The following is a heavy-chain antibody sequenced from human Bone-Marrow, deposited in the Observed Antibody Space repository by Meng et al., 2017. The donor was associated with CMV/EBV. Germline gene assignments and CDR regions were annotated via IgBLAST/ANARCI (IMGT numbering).Heavy chain of an antibody. Sequence: GGSLRLSCAASGFTFSGSAMHWVRQASGKGLEWVGRIRSKANSYATAYAASVKGRFTISRDDSKNTAYLQMNSLKTEDTAVYYCTLKWELLPSVHYYGMDVWGQGTTVTGSS. CDR3: TLKWELLPSVHYYGMDV. V-gene: IGHV3-73*01. D-gene: IGHD1-26*01. J-gene: IGHJ6*01. CDR2: IRSKANSYAT. CDR1: GFTFSGSA.